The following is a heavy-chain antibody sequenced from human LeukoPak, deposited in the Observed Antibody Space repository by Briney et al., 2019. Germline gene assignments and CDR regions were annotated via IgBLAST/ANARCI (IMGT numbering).Heavy chain of an antibody. D-gene: IGHD1-20*01. CDR2: IYTSGST. J-gene: IGHJ4*02. V-gene: IGHV4-61*02. Sequence: PSQTLSLTCTVSGDSISIGSYYWSWIRQPAGKGLEWIGRIYTSGSTNYNPSLKRRVTISVDTSKDQFSLKLSSVTAADTAVYYCARGVTGIDYWGQGTLVTVSS. CDR3: ARGVTGIDY. CDR1: GDSISIGSYY.